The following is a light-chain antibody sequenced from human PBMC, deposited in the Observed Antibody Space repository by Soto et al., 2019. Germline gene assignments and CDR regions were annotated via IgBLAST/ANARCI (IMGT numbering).Light chain of an antibody. V-gene: IGKV1-16*01. CDR3: HHYTYCPFT. J-gene: IGKJ4*01. Sequence: DVQMTQSPSSLSASVGVSVSITCRASQGLSTSLALVQQKPGQPPRFLIYDVSSLQTGVPSRFSGSGSGTHFTLTIANLEPEDFTTYYSHHYTYCPFTFGGGTRV. CDR1: QGLSTS. CDR2: DVS.